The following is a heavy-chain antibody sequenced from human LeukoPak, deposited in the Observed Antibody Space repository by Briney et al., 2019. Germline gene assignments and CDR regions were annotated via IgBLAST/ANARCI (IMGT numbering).Heavy chain of an antibody. Sequence: GASVKVSCKASGGTFSSYAISWVRQAPGQGLEWMGGIIPIFGTANYAQKVQGRVTITADESTSTAYMELSSLRSEDTAVYYCARGGVVVVPAAMIPFDYWGQGTLVTVSS. CDR3: ARGGVVVVPAAMIPFDY. D-gene: IGHD2-2*01. V-gene: IGHV1-69*01. CDR2: IIPIFGTA. J-gene: IGHJ4*02. CDR1: GGTFSSYA.